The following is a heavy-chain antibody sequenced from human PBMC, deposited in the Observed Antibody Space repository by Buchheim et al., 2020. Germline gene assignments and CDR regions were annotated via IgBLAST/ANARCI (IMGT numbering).Heavy chain of an antibody. Sequence: QVQLVQSGAEVKKPGSSVQVSCKASGGTFSNSEVNWVRQAPGQGLEWMGGIITIFGTANYAQKFQVRVTITADKSTSTAYMELSSLRSEDTAVYYCARDLSRESSCCLDYWGQGTL. CDR3: ARDLSRESSCCLDY. J-gene: IGHJ4*02. CDR2: IITIFGTA. D-gene: IGHD3-22*01. CDR1: GGTFSNSE. V-gene: IGHV1-69*06.